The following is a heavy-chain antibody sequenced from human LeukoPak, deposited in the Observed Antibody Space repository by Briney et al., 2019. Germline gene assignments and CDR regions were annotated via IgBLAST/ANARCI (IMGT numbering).Heavy chain of an antibody. Sequence: PGGSLRLSCAASGFTFSSNWMHWVRRAPGKGLVWVSRINSDGSTIGYADSVKGRFTISRDNAKNTLFLQMNSLRAEDTAVYYCTRGTTSTFDPWGQGTLVTVSS. D-gene: IGHD4-11*01. CDR1: GFTFSSNW. CDR2: INSDGSTI. J-gene: IGHJ5*02. V-gene: IGHV3-74*01. CDR3: TRGTTSTFDP.